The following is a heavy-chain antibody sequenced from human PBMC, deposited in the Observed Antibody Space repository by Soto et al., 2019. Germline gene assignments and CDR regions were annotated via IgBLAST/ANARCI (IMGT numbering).Heavy chain of an antibody. Sequence: QVQLQESGPGLVKPSETLSLTCTVSGGSISSYYWSWIRQPPGKGLEWIGYIYYSGSTNYNPSLKSRVTISVDTSKNQFSLKLSSVTAADTAVYYCARATPSGYDMGDDAFDIWGQGTMVTVSS. V-gene: IGHV4-59*01. CDR1: GGSISSYY. J-gene: IGHJ3*02. CDR3: ARATPSGYDMGDDAFDI. CDR2: IYYSGST. D-gene: IGHD5-12*01.